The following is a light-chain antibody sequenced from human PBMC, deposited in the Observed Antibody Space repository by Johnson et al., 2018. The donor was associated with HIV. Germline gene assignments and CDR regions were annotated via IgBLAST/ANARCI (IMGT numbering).Light chain of an antibody. CDR2: ENN. CDR1: SSNIGNNY. Sequence: QPVLTQPPSVSAAPGQKVTISCSGSSSNIGNNYVSWYQQLPGTAPKLLIYENNKRPSGIPDRFSGSKSGTSATLGITGLQTGDEADYYCGTWDSSLSALYGFGTVTKVTVL. V-gene: IGLV1-51*02. CDR3: GTWDSSLSALYG. J-gene: IGLJ1*01.